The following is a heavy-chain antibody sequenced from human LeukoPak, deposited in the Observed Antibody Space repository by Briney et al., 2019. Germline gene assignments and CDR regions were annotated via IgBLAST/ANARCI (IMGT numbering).Heavy chain of an antibody. Sequence: ASVKVSCKASGYIFTSYGISWVRQAPGQGLEWMGWISTYNGNTNYAQKLQGRVTMTTDTSTNTAYMELRSLRSDDTAVYYCARTSCTNGVCYPIDYWGQGTLVTVSS. D-gene: IGHD2-8*01. CDR3: ARTSCTNGVCYPIDY. CDR2: ISTYNGNT. V-gene: IGHV1-18*01. CDR1: GYIFTSYG. J-gene: IGHJ4*02.